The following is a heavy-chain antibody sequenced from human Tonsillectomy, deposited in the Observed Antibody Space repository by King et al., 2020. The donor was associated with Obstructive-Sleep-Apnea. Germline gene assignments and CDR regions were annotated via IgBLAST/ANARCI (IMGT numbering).Heavy chain of an antibody. CDR3: AKPAYDFWSGYFENNNFDY. J-gene: IGHJ4*02. Sequence: DVQLVESGGGLVQPGGSLRLSCAASGFTFSNYAMSWVRQAPGMGLEWVSAISDSDSSTYYADSVKGRFTISRDNSKNTLFLQMNSLRAEDTAVYYFAKPAYDFWSGYFENNNFDYWGQGTLVTVSS. D-gene: IGHD3-3*01. CDR1: GFTFSNYA. V-gene: IGHV3-23*04. CDR2: ISDSDSST.